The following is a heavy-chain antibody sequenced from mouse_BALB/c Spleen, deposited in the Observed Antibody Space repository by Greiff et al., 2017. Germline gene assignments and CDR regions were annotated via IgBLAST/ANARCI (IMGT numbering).Heavy chain of an antibody. CDR3: ARAYYGNYWYFDV. D-gene: IGHD2-10*01. Sequence: EVKLQESGPGLVKPSQSLSLTCSVTGYSITSGYYWNWIRQFPGNKLEWMGYISYDGSNNYNPSLKNRISITRDTSKNQFFLKLNSVTTEDTATYYCARAYYGNYWYFDVWGAGTTVTVSS. V-gene: IGHV3-6*02. J-gene: IGHJ1*01. CDR1: GYSITSGYY. CDR2: ISYDGSN.